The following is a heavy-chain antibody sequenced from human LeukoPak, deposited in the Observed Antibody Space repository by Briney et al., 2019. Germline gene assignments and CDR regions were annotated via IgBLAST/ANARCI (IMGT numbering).Heavy chain of an antibody. Sequence: PGGSLRLSCAASGFTVSNNYMSWVRQAPGKGLEWVSVIYSGGTTYYADSVKGRFTISRDNSKNTLYLQMNSLRAEDTAVYYCARYCGGDCYGMDVWGQGTTVTVSS. CDR1: GFTVSNNY. V-gene: IGHV3-53*01. J-gene: IGHJ6*02. CDR3: ARYCGGDCYGMDV. D-gene: IGHD2-21*02. CDR2: IYSGGTT.